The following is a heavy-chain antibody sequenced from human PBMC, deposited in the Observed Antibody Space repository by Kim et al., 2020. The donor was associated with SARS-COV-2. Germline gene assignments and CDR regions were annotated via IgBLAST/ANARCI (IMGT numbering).Heavy chain of an antibody. CDR3: ASAVSSAWTLRDWFDT. D-gene: IGHD6-25*01. V-gene: IGHV4-4*02. CDR1: GVSISSSNW. CDR2: ISHSGDT. Sequence: SETLSLTCAVSGVSISSSNWWGWVRQPPGEVLEWIGEISHSGDTNYTPSLKRRVTISVDKSKNQFSLKLRSVTAADTAVYYCASAVSSAWTLRDWFDTWG. J-gene: IGHJ5*01.